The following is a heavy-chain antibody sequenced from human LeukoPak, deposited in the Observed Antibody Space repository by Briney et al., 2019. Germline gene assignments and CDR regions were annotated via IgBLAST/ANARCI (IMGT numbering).Heavy chain of an antibody. V-gene: IGHV3-23*01. Sequence: GGSLRLSCAASGFTFSSYAMSWVRQAPGKGLEWVSAISGSGGSTYYADFVKGRFTISRDNSKNTLYLQMNSLRAEDTAVYYCAKFLRYYDSSGYNYFDYWGQGTLVTVSS. CDR2: ISGSGGST. J-gene: IGHJ4*02. D-gene: IGHD3-22*01. CDR3: AKFLRYYDSSGYNYFDY. CDR1: GFTFSSYA.